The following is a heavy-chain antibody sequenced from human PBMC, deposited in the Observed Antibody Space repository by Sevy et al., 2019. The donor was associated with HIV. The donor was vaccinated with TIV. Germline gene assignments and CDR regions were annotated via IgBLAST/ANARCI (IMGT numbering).Heavy chain of an antibody. D-gene: IGHD2-21*01. CDR1: GFTFSAYG. V-gene: IGHV3-30*18. Sequence: GGSLRLSCAASGFTFSAYGMHWVRQAPGKGLEWVVVISNDESRKYYADSVKGRFTISRDNSKNTLYLQMNSLRAEDTAIYYCAKKAADGYKPAAFDIWGQGTMVTVSS. J-gene: IGHJ3*02. CDR2: ISNDESRK. CDR3: AKKAADGYKPAAFDI.